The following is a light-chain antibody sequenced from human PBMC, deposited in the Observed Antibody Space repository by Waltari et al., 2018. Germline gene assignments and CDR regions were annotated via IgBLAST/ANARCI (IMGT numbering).Light chain of an antibody. CDR1: QGISSF. J-gene: IGKJ5*01. Sequence: IQFTQSPSSLSASVGARVTITCRASQGISSFLDWYQQKPGKAPKLLIYAASTLQSGVPSRFSGSGSGTDFTLTISSLQPEDFATYYCQQLNSAITFGQGTRLEIK. CDR2: AAS. CDR3: QQLNSAIT. V-gene: IGKV1-9*01.